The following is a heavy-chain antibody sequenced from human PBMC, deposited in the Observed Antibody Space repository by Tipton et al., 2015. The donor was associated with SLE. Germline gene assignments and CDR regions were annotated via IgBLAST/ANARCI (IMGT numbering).Heavy chain of an antibody. J-gene: IGHJ6*02. Sequence: TLSLTCTVSGGSISSHYWSWIRQPPGKGLEWIGYIYYSGSTSYNPSRKSRVTISVDTSKNQFSLKLSSVTAADTAVYYCARAAGSDYYDMDVWGQGTTVTVSS. D-gene: IGHD6-19*01. CDR3: ARAAGSDYYDMDV. CDR2: IYYSGST. CDR1: GGSISSHY. V-gene: IGHV4-59*11.